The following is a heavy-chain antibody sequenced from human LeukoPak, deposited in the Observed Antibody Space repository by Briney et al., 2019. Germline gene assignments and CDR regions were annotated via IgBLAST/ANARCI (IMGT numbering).Heavy chain of an antibody. Sequence: GGALRLSCVASGFTFNSHLMTWVRQAPGKGLEGVANIKEDGSERYYVDSVKGRFTISRDNAKNSLFLQMNSLRVEDTAVYFCARGVYAFDIWGQGTMVTVSS. V-gene: IGHV3-7*04. J-gene: IGHJ3*02. CDR2: IKEDGSER. D-gene: IGHD5/OR15-5a*01. CDR1: GFTFNSHL. CDR3: ARGVYAFDI.